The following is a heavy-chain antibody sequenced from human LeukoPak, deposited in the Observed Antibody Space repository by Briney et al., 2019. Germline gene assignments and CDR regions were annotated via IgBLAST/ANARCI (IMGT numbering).Heavy chain of an antibody. CDR1: GFIFSNYA. CDR2: ISGGAGTP. Sequence: GGSLRLSCAASGFIFSNYAMSWVRQAPGKGLEWASGISGGAGTPYYADSVKGRFTISRDNSKNTLYLQMSGLRAEDTAVYYCAKRRTTVTTMDYFDYWGQGTLVTVSS. V-gene: IGHV3-23*01. CDR3: AKRRTTVTTMDYFDY. D-gene: IGHD4-17*01. J-gene: IGHJ4*02.